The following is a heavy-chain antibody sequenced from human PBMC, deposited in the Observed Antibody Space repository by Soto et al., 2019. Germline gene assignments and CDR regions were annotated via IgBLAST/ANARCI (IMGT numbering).Heavy chain of an antibody. D-gene: IGHD3-16*01. CDR2: ISYDGNLK. V-gene: IGHV3-30*18. CDR1: TLTFSANG. CDR3: AKDWGRWYIDD. Sequence: QVRLLESGGGVVQPGRSLRLSCTASTLTFSANGMHWVRQAPGKGLEWVAFISYDGNLKYYVDSVKGRFTISRDNSKKTLYLQMNSLRTDDTGVYYFAKDWGRWYIDDWGQGTLVTVSS. J-gene: IGHJ4*02.